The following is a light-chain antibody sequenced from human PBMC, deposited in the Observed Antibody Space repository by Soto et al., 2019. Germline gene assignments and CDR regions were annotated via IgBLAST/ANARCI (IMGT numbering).Light chain of an antibody. CDR3: TSYAGGNNV. J-gene: IGLJ1*01. CDR1: SSDVGGYNY. V-gene: IGLV2-8*01. Sequence: QSALTQPPSASGSPGQSVTISCTGTSSDVGGYNYVSWYQQHPGKVPKLMLYEVNKRPSGVPDRFSGSKSGNTASLTVSGLQAEDEADYYCTSYAGGNNVFGTGTKLTVL. CDR2: EVN.